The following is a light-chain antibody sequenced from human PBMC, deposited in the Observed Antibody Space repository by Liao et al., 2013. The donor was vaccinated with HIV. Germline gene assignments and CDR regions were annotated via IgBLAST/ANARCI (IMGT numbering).Light chain of an antibody. CDR1: KLGNKY. V-gene: IGLV3-1*01. CDR3: QVWDSFSTFV. J-gene: IGLJ1*01. Sequence: SYELTQPPSVSVSPGQTATITCSGDKLGNKYTCWYQQKPGQSPVLVIYQDNKRPSGIPDRFSGSKSGRTATLTIRGTQAADEADYYCQVWDSFSTFVFGSGTQVTVL. CDR2: QDN.